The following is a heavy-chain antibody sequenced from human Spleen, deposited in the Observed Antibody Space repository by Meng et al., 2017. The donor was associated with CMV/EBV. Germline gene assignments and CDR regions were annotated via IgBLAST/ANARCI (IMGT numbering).Heavy chain of an antibody. D-gene: IGHD3-3*01. CDR2: MNPNSGNT. CDR3: ARDQIRNDFWSCYLDF. J-gene: IGHJ4*02. V-gene: IGHV1-8*01. Sequence: DSVKVSCKASGYTFTSYDINWVRQATGQGLEWMGCMNPNSGNTGYAQKLQGRITMTRNTSISTAYMVLSSLLAEDTAFYYCARDQIRNDFWSCYLDFWGQGALVTVSS. CDR1: GYTFTSYD.